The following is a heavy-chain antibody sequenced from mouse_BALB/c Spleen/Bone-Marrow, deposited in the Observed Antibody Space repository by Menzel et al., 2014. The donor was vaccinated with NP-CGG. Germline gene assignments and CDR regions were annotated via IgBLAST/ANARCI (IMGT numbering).Heavy chain of an antibody. CDR1: GYTFTSYW. V-gene: IGHV1S81*02. CDR3: ARTYGDPPYFYAMDY. CDR2: IIPSNGRS. D-gene: IGHD2-13*01. Sequence: QVQLKESGAELVKPGTSVKLSCKTSGYTFTSYWMHWVKQRPGQGLEWIGEIIPSNGRSNYNEKFKNKATLTVDKSSSPAYMQLSSLTSEDSAVYFCARTYGDPPYFYAMDYWGQGTSVTVSS. J-gene: IGHJ4*01.